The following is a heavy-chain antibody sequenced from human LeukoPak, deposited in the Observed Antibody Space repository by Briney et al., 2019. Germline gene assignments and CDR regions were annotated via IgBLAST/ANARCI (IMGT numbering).Heavy chain of an antibody. V-gene: IGHV4-34*01. J-gene: IGHJ4*02. D-gene: IGHD3-10*01. CDR3: ARRRITMVRGVIKSQHADY. CDR1: GGSFSGYY. Sequence: PSETLSLTCAVYGGSFSGYYWSWIRQPPGEGLEWIGEINHSGSTNYNPSLKSRVTISVDTSKNQFSLKLSSVTAADTAVYYCARRRITMVRGVIKSQHADYWGQGTLVTVSS. CDR2: INHSGST.